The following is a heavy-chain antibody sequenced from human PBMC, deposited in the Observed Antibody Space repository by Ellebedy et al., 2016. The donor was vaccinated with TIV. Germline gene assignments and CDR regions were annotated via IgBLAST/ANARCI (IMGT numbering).Heavy chain of an antibody. D-gene: IGHD5-18*01. J-gene: IGHJ6*02. Sequence: SLKISXAASGFTFGDYAMHWVRQAPGKGLEWVSSIGWSSYATDYADSVNGRFAISRDNAKNSLYLQMNSLRVKDTALYYCAKDRVPDTAMDYYYYHGMDVWGQGTTVTVSS. V-gene: IGHV3-9*01. CDR2: IGWSSYAT. CDR1: GFTFGDYA. CDR3: AKDRVPDTAMDYYYYHGMDV.